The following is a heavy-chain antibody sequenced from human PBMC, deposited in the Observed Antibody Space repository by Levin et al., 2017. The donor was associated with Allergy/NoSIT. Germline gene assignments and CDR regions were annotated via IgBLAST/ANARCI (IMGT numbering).Heavy chain of an antibody. V-gene: IGHV3-23*01. CDR1: GFTFSSYA. D-gene: IGHD2-8*01. CDR3: ASTGGGWFCTNGVCYGTDDY. J-gene: IGHJ4*02. Sequence: GESLKISCAASGFTFSSYAMSWVRQAPGKGLEWVSEISGSGGSTSYADSVKGRFTISRDNSKYTLYLQMNSLRAEDTAVYYCASTGGGWFCTNGVCYGTDDYWGQGTLVTVSS. CDR2: ISGSGGST.